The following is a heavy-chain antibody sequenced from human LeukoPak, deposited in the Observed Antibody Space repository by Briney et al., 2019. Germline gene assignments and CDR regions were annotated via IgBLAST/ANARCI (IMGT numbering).Heavy chain of an antibody. V-gene: IGHV3-7*03. D-gene: IGHD3-16*01. CDR3: ARENYFSFDY. CDR2: IKPDGSEK. Sequence: GGSLRLSCAASGFTFSTYWMTWVRQAPGKGLEWVANIKPDGSEKYYVDSVKGRCTISRDNIRNSLDLQMNSLRAEDTAVYYCARENYFSFDYWGQGALVTVSS. J-gene: IGHJ4*02. CDR1: GFTFSTYW.